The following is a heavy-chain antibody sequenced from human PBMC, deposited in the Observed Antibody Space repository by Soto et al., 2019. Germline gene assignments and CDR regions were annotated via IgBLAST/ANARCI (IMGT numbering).Heavy chain of an antibody. D-gene: IGHD1-26*01. V-gene: IGHV1-8*01. J-gene: IGHJ3*02. CDR2: MNPNSGNT. Sequence: SSVKVSCKASGYTFTSYDINWVRQATGQGLEWMGWMNPNSGNTGYAQKFQGRVTMTRNTSISTAYMELSSLRSEDTAVYYCASSAGATSAFDIWGQGTMVTVSS. CDR1: GYTFTSYD. CDR3: ASSAGATSAFDI.